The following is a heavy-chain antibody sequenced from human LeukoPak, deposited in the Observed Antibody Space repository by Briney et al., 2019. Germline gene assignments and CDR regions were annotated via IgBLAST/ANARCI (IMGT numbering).Heavy chain of an antibody. D-gene: IGHD3-9*01. CDR1: GYTFTSYG. J-gene: IGHJ4*02. V-gene: IGHV1-18*04. Sequence: ASVKLSCTASGYTFTSYGISWVPQAPGQGLEWMGWISAYNGNTNYAQKLQGRVTMTTDTSTSTAYMELRSLRSDDTAVYYCARETYYDILTGYPGFDYWGQGTLVTVSS. CDR2: ISAYNGNT. CDR3: ARETYYDILTGYPGFDY.